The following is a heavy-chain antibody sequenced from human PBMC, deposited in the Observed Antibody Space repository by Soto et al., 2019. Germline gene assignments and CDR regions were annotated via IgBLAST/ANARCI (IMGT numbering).Heavy chain of an antibody. CDR3: VSGGNSGDYYYYGMDV. D-gene: IGHD2-21*02. J-gene: IGHJ6*02. Sequence: GESLKISCKGPGYSFTSYWIGWVRQMPGKGLEWMGIIYPGDSDTRYSPSFQGQVTISADKSISTAYLQWSSLKASDTAMYYCVSGGNSGDYYYYGMDVWGQGTTVIVSS. CDR1: GYSFTSYW. V-gene: IGHV5-51*01. CDR2: IYPGDSDT.